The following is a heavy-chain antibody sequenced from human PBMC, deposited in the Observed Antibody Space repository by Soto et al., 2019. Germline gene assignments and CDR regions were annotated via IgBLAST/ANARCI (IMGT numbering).Heavy chain of an antibody. CDR3: AREGGSETLQPSYNWFDT. V-gene: IGHV1-2*02. CDR2: INANNGGA. Sequence: QVQLVQSGAEVKKPGASVKVSCKASGYTFTDYHIPWVRQAPGQGLDFMGWINANNGGAGSAQQFQGRVTVTRDTSITTVYMELSNLRSDDTAVYYCAREGGSETLQPSYNWFDTWGQGTLVTVSS. CDR1: GYTFTDYH. D-gene: IGHD6-25*01. J-gene: IGHJ5*02.